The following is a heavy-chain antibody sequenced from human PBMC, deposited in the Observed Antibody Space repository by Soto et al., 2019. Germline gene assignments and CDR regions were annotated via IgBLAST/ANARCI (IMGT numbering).Heavy chain of an antibody. CDR3: ARVQPPYIDCSSTSCYSNWFDP. Sequence: GASVKVSCKASGGTFSSYAISWVRQAPGQGLEWMGGIIPIFGTANYAQKFQGRVTITADESTSTAYMELSSLRSEDTAVYYCARVQPPYIDCSSTSCYSNWFDPWGQGTLVTVAS. J-gene: IGHJ5*02. CDR1: GGTFSSYA. D-gene: IGHD2-2*01. V-gene: IGHV1-69*13. CDR2: IIPIFGTA.